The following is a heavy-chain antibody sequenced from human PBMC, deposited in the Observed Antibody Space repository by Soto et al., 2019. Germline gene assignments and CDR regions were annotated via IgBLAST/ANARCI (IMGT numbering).Heavy chain of an antibody. D-gene: IGHD2-8*01. CDR1: GYSFTDYP. V-gene: IGHV1-2*04. J-gene: IGHJ6*02. Sequence: GASVKVSCKASGYSFTDYPVHWVRQAPGQGLEWLGRINPKSGGTSTAQKFQGWVTMTRDTSINTAYMDLTRLRSDDTAVYYCARGHSTDCSNGVCSFFYNHEMDVWGQGTPITV. CDR2: INPKSGGT. CDR3: ARGHSTDCSNGVCSFFYNHEMDV.